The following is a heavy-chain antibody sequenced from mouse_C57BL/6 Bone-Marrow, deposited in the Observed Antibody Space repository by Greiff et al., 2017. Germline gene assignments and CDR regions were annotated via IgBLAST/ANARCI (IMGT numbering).Heavy chain of an antibody. J-gene: IGHJ4*01. D-gene: IGHD1-1*01. CDR2: IYPGSGST. V-gene: IGHV1-55*01. Sequence: QVQLQQPGAELVKPGASVKMSCKASGYTFTSYWITWVKQRPGQGLEWIGDIYPGSGSTNYNEKFKSKATLTVETSSSTAYMQLSSLTSEDSAVDYCARPTDYYYCAMDYWGQGTSVTVSS. CDR1: GYTFTSYW. CDR3: ARPTDYYYCAMDY.